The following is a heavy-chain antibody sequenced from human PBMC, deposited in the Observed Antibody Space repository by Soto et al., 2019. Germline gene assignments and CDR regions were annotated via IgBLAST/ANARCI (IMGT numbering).Heavy chain of an antibody. CDR2: INHSGST. V-gene: IGHV4-34*01. CDR1: GGSSSRYY. J-gene: IGHJ2*01. CDR3: ARRDCSSTSCYTTSFWYFDL. D-gene: IGHD2-2*02. Sequence: SETLSLTCAVYGGSSSRYYWSWIRQPPGKGLEWIGEINHSGSTNYNPSLKSRVTISVDTSKNQFSLKLSSVTAADTAVYYCARRDCSSTSCYTTSFWYFDLWGRGTLVTVSS.